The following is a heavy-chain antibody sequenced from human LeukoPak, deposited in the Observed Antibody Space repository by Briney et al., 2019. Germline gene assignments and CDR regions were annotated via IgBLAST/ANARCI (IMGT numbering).Heavy chain of an antibody. CDR3: AKDGDYSNYYLIRYMDV. CDR1: GFTFSSYG. D-gene: IGHD4-11*01. CDR2: IWYDGSNK. Sequence: GGSLRLSCAASGFTFSSYGMHWVRQAPGKGLEWVAVIWYDGSNKYYADSVKGRFTISRDNSKNTLYLQMNSLRAEDTAVYYCAKDGDYSNYYLIRYMDVWGKGTTVTVSS. J-gene: IGHJ6*03. V-gene: IGHV3-33*06.